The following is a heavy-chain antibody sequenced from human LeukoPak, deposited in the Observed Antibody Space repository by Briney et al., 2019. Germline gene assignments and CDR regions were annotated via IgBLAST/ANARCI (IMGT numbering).Heavy chain of an antibody. CDR2: INPSGGST. Sequence: ASVKVSCKASGYTFTSYYMHWVRQAPGQGLEWMGIINPSGGSTSYAQKFQGRVTMTRDMSTSTVYMKLSSLRSEDTAVYYCASNANRGAFDIWGQGTMVTVSS. CDR3: ASNANRGAFDI. D-gene: IGHD1-14*01. J-gene: IGHJ3*02. V-gene: IGHV1-46*01. CDR1: GYTFTSYY.